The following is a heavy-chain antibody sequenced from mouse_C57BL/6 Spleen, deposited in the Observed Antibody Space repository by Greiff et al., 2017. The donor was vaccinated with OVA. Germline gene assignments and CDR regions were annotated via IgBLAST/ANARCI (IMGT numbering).Heavy chain of an antibody. D-gene: IGHD2-4*01. J-gene: IGHJ3*01. CDR2: IWRGGST. CDR1: GFSLTSYG. CDR3: AKKGDYYDYDEGFAY. Sequence: QVQLQQSGPGLVQPSQSLSITCTVSGFSLTSYGVHWVRQSPGKGLEWLGVIWRGGSTDYNAAFMSRLSITKDNSKSQVFFKMNSLQADDTAIYYWAKKGDYYDYDEGFAYWGQGTLVTVSA. V-gene: IGHV2-5*01.